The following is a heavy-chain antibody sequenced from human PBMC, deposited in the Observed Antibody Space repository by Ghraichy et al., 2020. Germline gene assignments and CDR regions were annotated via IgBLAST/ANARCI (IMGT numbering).Heavy chain of an antibody. CDR1: GFTFSSYA. CDR3: AKPRGGSYGDNWFDP. V-gene: IGHV3-23*01. CDR2: ISGSGGST. D-gene: IGHD1-26*01. Sequence: LSLTCAASGFTFSSYAMSWVRQAPGKGLEWVSAISGSGGSTYYADSVKGRFTISRDNSKNTLYLQMNSLRAEDTAVYYCAKPRGGSYGDNWFDPWGQGTLVTVSS. J-gene: IGHJ5*02.